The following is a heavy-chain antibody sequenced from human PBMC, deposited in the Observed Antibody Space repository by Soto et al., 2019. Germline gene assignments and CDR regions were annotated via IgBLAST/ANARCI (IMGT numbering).Heavy chain of an antibody. V-gene: IGHV3-23*01. CDR2: ISGSADSS. D-gene: IGHD2-2*01. J-gene: IGHJ4*02. Sequence: DVQLLESGGGLVQPGGSLRLSCAASGFTFSSCGMSWVRQAPGKGLEWVSAISGSADSSYYADSVKGLFTISRDNSKNTLYLQMNSLVAEDTAVYYCAKEDVVPPAMAGWVVRIHDYWGQGTLVTVSS. CDR1: GFTFSSCG. CDR3: AKEDVVPPAMAGWVVRIHDY.